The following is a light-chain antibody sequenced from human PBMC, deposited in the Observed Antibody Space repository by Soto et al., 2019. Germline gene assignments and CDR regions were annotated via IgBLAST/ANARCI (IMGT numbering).Light chain of an antibody. CDR2: AAS. V-gene: IGKV1-39*01. CDR1: QSIGRY. CDR3: QQSYSTPYT. Sequence: DVQMTQSPSSLSASVGDRVTIPCRASQSIGRYLNWYQQKPGKAPKFLISAASSLQGGVPSRFSGSGSGTDFTLTISSLQPEDFATYYCQQSYSTPYTFGQGTKLEIK. J-gene: IGKJ2*01.